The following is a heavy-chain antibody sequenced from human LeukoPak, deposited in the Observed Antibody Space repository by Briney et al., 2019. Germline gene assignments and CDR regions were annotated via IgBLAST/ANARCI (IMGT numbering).Heavy chain of an antibody. CDR1: VGSLSSAHG. V-gene: IGHV4-61*01. J-gene: IGHJ4*02. CDR3: ARDYSGSLDY. Sequence: SETLSLTCTVSVGSLSSAHGWSWIRQPPGKVLEWIGYSQNSGCTNCNPSLKSRVTISVDTSKNQFSLKLSSVTAADTAVYYCARDYSGSLDYWGQGTLVTVSS. CDR2: SQNSGCT. D-gene: IGHD3-10*01.